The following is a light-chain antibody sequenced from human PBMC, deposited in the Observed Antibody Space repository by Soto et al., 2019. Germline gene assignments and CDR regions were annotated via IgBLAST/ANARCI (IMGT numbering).Light chain of an antibody. Sequence: QSVLTQPAFVSGSPRQSSTISCTGASSDVGGYTYVSWYQQHPGKAPKLMIYEVNNRPSGVSNRFSGSKSGNTASLTISGLQAEDEADYYCSSYTSSSTLYVFGTGTKVTVL. V-gene: IGLV2-14*01. CDR3: SSYTSSSTLYV. CDR2: EVN. J-gene: IGLJ1*01. CDR1: SSDVGGYTY.